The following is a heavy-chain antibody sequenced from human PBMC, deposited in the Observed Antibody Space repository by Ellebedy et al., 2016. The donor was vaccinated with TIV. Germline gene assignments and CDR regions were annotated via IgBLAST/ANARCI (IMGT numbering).Heavy chain of an antibody. J-gene: IGHJ6*03. D-gene: IGHD3-10*01. Sequence: SLKISCAASGFTFDDYAMHWVRQAPGKGLEWVSGISWNSDYIGYADSVKGRFTIFRDNAKNFLYLQMNSLRPEDTALYSCAKGGITMVRGHGNYMDVWGTGTTVTVSS. CDR2: ISWNSDYI. CDR1: GFTFDDYA. CDR3: AKGGITMVRGHGNYMDV. V-gene: IGHV3-9*01.